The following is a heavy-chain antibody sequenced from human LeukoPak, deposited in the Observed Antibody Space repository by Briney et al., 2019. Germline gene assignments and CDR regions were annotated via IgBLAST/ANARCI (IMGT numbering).Heavy chain of an antibody. CDR1: GFTFSGSA. D-gene: IGHD1-14*01. Sequence: GGSLRLSCAASGFTFSGSALHWVRQAPGKGLEWVSVIYSGGSTYYADSVKGRFTISRDNSKNTLYLQMNSLRAEDTAMYYCARVGITVAGFDYWGRGTLVTVS. CDR3: ARVGITVAGFDY. V-gene: IGHV3-66*01. CDR2: IYSGGST. J-gene: IGHJ4*02.